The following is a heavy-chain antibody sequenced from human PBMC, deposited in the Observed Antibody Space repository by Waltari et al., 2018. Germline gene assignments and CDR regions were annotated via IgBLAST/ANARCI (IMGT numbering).Heavy chain of an antibody. CDR1: GGTFSSYA. J-gene: IGHJ6*02. V-gene: IGHV1-69*09. CDR3: ARGSDYDFWSGYPYYYYGMDV. D-gene: IGHD3-3*01. Sequence: QVQLVQSGAEVKKPGSSVKVSCKASGGTFSSYAISWVRQAPGQGLEWMGRIIPILGIATYAQKFQGRVTITADKSTSTAYMELSSLRSEDTAVYYCARGSDYDFWSGYPYYYYGMDVWGQGTTVTVSS. CDR2: IIPILGIA.